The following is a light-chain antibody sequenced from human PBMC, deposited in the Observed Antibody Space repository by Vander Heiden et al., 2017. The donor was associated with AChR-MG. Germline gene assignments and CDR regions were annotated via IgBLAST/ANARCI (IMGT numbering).Light chain of an antibody. V-gene: IGKV3-15*01. CDR3: QQSHDPHL. CDR2: AAS. Sequence: EIVMTQSPATLSVSPGESATLSCRASQSVSANLTWYQQKPGQAPRLLIYAASRRATGVPARFSGSGSGTHFTITSSSLQSEDFAVYYWQQSHDPHLFGHGTKVEIK. CDR1: QSVSAN. J-gene: IGKJ3*01.